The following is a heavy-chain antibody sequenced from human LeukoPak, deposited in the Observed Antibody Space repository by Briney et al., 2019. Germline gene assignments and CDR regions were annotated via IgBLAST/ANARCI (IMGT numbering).Heavy chain of an antibody. CDR1: GYTFTSYG. V-gene: IGHV1-18*01. D-gene: IGHD3-9*01. CDR2: ISAYNGNT. CDR3: ARKREKAGGYDILTGYLPQYYYYGMDV. J-gene: IGHJ6*02. Sequence: ASVKVSCKASGYTFTSYGISWVRQAPGQGLEWMGWISAYNGNTNYAQKLRGRVTMTTDTSTSTAYMELRSLRSDDTAVYYCARKREKAGGYDILTGYLPQYYYYGMDVWGQGTTVTVSS.